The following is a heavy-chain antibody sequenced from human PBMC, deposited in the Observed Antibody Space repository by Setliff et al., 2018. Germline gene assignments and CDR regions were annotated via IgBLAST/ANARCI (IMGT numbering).Heavy chain of an antibody. J-gene: IGHJ6*02. Sequence: ASVKVSCKATGYTLSRHYMHWARQAPGQGLEWMGWISPYNGQTTYAQRFQGRITMTTDTSTDTAYMELRNLRSDDTAIYFCAKEPAVSLTEAVRRTYYDYAMDAWGQGTMVTVSS. CDR2: ISPYNGQT. CDR3: AKEPAVSLTEAVRRTYYDYAMDA. D-gene: IGHD3-9*01. V-gene: IGHV1-18*04. CDR1: GYTLSRHY.